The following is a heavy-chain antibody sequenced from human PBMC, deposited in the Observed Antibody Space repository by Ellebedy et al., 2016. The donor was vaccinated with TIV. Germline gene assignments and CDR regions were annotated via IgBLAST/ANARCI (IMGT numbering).Heavy chain of an antibody. D-gene: IGHD5-18*01. J-gene: IGHJ4*02. V-gene: IGHV3-53*01. CDR1: GFTVSSSS. CDR2: IYTTGLI. Sequence: GESLKISCAASGFTVSSSSLTWVRQAPGKGLQWVSIIYTTGLITYADSVRGRFTISRDSSENTLYLQMNRLRADDTAVYYCAKDYTAYSNDVWGQGTPVTVSS. CDR3: AKDYTAYSNDV.